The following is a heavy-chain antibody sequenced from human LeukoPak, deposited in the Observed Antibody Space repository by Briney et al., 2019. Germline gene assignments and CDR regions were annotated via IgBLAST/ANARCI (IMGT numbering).Heavy chain of an antibody. J-gene: IGHJ6*03. CDR2: IYYSGCT. Sequence: SETLSLTCTVSGGSISSYYGSWSRQPPGKGLEWIVYIYYSGCTNYNPSLKSRVTISVDTSKNQFSLKLSSVTAADTAVYYCASGSYAYYYMDVWGKGTTVTVSS. CDR3: ASGSYAYYYMDV. V-gene: IGHV4-59*01. D-gene: IGHD1-26*01. CDR1: GGSISSYY.